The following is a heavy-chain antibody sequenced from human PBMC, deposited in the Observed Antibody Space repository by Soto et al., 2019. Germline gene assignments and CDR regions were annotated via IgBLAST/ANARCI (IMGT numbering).Heavy chain of an antibody. J-gene: IGHJ4*02. CDR1: GYSFTTHW. CDR3: ARSQFDYVWGTSGYFDS. CDR2: IYPGDSDA. D-gene: IGHD3-16*01. Sequence: EVQLVQSGPEVKKPGESLKISCKGSGYSFTTHWVGWVRQMPGKGLEWMGIIYPGDSDARYSPSFQGQVTISVDESITTAFLQWSSLKASDTAMYYCARSQFDYVWGTSGYFDSWGQGTLVTVSS. V-gene: IGHV5-51*01.